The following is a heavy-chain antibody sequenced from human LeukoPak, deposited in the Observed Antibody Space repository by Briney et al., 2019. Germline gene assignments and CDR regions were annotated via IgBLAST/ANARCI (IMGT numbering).Heavy chain of an antibody. D-gene: IGHD6-13*01. CDR2: IYYSGST. V-gene: IGHV4-39*01. CDR1: GGSISSRSYY. J-gene: IGHJ1*01. CDR3: ARRPSSSWRDVEYFQH. Sequence: SETLSLTCSVSGGSISSRSYYWGWIRQPPGKGLEWIGSIYYSGSTYYNPSLKSRVTISVDTSKNQFSLKLSSVTAADTAVYYCARRPSSSWRDVEYFQHWGQGTLVTVSS.